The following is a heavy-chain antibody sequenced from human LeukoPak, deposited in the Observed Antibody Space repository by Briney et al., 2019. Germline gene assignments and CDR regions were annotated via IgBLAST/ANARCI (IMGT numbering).Heavy chain of an antibody. Sequence: GGSLRLSCAASGFTFSSYAMSWVRQAPGKGLEWVSAISGSGGSTYYADSVKGRFTISRDNSKNTLYLQMNSLRAEDTAVYYCAKSSYCGGDCYLPAFDIWGQGTMVTVSS. CDR3: AKSSYCGGDCYLPAFDI. V-gene: IGHV3-23*01. CDR1: GFTFSSYA. D-gene: IGHD2-21*02. J-gene: IGHJ3*02. CDR2: ISGSGGST.